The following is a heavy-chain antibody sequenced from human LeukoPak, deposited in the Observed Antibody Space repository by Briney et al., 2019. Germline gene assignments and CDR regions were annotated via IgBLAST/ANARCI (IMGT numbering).Heavy chain of an antibody. Sequence: PSETLSLTCTVSGYSISSDYYWAWIRQPPGKGLEWIGSIYHSGSTYYNPSLKSRVTLSVDTSKKQFSLKLSSVTAADTAVYYCARVLDGGDAFDIWGQGTMVTVSS. D-gene: IGHD2-15*01. CDR1: GYSISSDYY. V-gene: IGHV4-38-2*02. J-gene: IGHJ3*02. CDR2: IYHSGST. CDR3: ARVLDGGDAFDI.